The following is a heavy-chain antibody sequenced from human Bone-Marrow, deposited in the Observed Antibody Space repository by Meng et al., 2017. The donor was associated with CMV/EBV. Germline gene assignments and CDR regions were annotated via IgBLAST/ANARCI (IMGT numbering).Heavy chain of an antibody. CDR2: IIPIFGTA. CDR3: ARGALWWYFDL. Sequence: SCTASGGTFSSYAISWVRQAPGQGLEWMGGIIPIFGTANYAQKFQGRVTITTDESTSTAYMELNNLRSEDTAVYYCARGALWWYFDLWGRGTLVTVSS. CDR1: GGTFSSYA. J-gene: IGHJ2*01. V-gene: IGHV1-69*05. D-gene: IGHD3-16*01.